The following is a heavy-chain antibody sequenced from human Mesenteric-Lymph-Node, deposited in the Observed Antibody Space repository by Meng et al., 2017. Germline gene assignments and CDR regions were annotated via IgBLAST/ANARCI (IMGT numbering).Heavy chain of an antibody. CDR1: GYSFTGYY. CDR3: ARAKVDTANWFFDL. J-gene: IGHJ2*01. CDR2: INPNSGGT. Sequence: VEEVESGAEVKKPGASVKVACKASGYSFTGYYMHWVRQAPGQGLEWMGRINPNSGGTNYAQKFQGRVTMTRDASINTAYMELSSLRSDDTTVYYCARAKVDTANWFFDLWGRGTLVTVSS. D-gene: IGHD5-18*01. V-gene: IGHV1-2*06.